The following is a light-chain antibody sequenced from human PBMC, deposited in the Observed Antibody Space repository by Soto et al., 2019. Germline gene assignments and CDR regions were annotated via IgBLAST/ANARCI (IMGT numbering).Light chain of an antibody. CDR3: KSYAGSNTYV. V-gene: IGLV2-14*01. CDR1: NSDVGNYNF. CDR2: GVS. Sequence: LTQPASVSGSPGQSITISCTGTNSDVGNYNFVSWYQQHPGTAPKLMIFGVSNRPSGVSNRFSGSKSGNTASLIISGLQAADEADYFCKSYAGSNTYVFGSGTKVTVL. J-gene: IGLJ1*01.